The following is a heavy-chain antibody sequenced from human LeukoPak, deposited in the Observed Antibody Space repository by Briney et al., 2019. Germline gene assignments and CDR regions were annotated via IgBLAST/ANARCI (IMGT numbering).Heavy chain of an antibody. V-gene: IGHV4-34*01. CDR3: AREGYYGSGRLTDY. CDR1: GGSFSGYY. D-gene: IGHD3-10*01. Sequence: PSETLSLTCAVYGGSFSGYYWSWIRQPPGKGLEWIGEINHSGSTNYNPSLKSRVTISVDTSKNRFSLKLSSVTAADTAVYYCAREGYYGSGRLTDYWGQGTLVTVSS. J-gene: IGHJ4*02. CDR2: INHSGST.